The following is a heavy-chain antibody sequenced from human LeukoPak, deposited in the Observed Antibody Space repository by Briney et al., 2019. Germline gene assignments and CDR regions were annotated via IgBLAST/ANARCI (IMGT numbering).Heavy chain of an antibody. CDR1: GGSISSGGYY. V-gene: IGHV4-30-2*01. J-gene: IGHJ3*02. CDR2: IYHSGST. CDR3: ARVLTISLSPHAFDI. D-gene: IGHD2-8*02. Sequence: PSETLSLTCTVSGGSISSGGYYWSWIRQPPGKGLEWIGYIYHSGSTYYNPSLKSRVTISVDRSKNQFSLKLSSVTAADTAVYYCARVLTISLSPHAFDIWGQGTMVTVSS.